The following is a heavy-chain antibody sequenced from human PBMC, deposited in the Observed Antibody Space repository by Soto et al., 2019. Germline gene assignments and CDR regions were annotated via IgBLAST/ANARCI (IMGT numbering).Heavy chain of an antibody. Sequence: QITLKESGPTLVKPTQTLTLTCSISGFSLSTRGVGVGWIRQPPGKALEWLALIYWDDDKRYSPSLKSRLTITKDTSKDQVVLTMTNMDPVDTATYYCAHRRSYYYGSRSPTFDYWGQGTLVTVSS. V-gene: IGHV2-5*02. CDR1: GFSLSTRGVG. CDR2: IYWDDDK. D-gene: IGHD3-10*01. CDR3: AHRRSYYYGSRSPTFDY. J-gene: IGHJ4*02.